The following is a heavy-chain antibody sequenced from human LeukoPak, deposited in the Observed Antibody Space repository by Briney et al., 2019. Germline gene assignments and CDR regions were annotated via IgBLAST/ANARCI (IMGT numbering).Heavy chain of an antibody. V-gene: IGHV4-31*03. CDR1: GGSISSGGYY. Sequence: SETLSLTCTVSGGSISSGGYYWSWIRQHPGKGLEWIGYIYYSGSTYYNPPLKSRVTISVDTSKNQFSLKLSSVTAADTAVYYCARSPIYDAFDIWGQGTMVTVSS. CDR2: IYYSGST. J-gene: IGHJ3*02. CDR3: ARSPIYDAFDI.